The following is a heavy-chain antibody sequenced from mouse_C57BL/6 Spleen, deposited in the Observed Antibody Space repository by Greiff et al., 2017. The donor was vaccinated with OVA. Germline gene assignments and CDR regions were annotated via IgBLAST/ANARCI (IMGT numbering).Heavy chain of an antibody. V-gene: IGHV1-15*01. Sequence: QVHVKQSGAELVRPGASVTLSCKASGYTFTDYEMHWVKQTPVHGLEWIGAIDPETGGTAYNQKFKGKAILTADKSSSTAYMELRSLTSEDSAVYYCTREETGIYFDYWGQGTTLTVSS. D-gene: IGHD4-1*01. J-gene: IGHJ2*01. CDR2: IDPETGGT. CDR1: GYTFTDYE. CDR3: TREETGIYFDY.